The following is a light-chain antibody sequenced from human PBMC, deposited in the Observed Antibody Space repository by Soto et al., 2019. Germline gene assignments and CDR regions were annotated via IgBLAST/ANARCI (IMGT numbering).Light chain of an antibody. CDR1: NIGSKN. CDR3: QVWDSSAYV. CDR2: RDS. J-gene: IGLJ1*01. Sequence: SYELTQPLSVSVALGQTARITRGGNNIGSKNVHWYQQRPGQAPVLVLYRDSNRPPGIPERFSGSNSGNTATLTISRAQAGDEADYYCQVWDSSAYVFGTGTQVTVL. V-gene: IGLV3-9*01.